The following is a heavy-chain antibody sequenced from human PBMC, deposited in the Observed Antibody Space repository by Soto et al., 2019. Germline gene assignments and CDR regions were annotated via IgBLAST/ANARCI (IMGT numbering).Heavy chain of an antibody. J-gene: IGHJ4*02. Sequence: PSQTLSLTCAISGDSVSSDSAVLNLIRQSPSRGLEWLGKTYYRSKWNNDYAVSVKSRITINPDTSKNQFSLQLNSVTPEDTAVYYCAREDTAGHFDFWGQGTQVTVSS. CDR3: AREDTAGHFDF. CDR2: TYYRSKWNN. CDR1: GDSVSSDSAV. V-gene: IGHV6-1*01.